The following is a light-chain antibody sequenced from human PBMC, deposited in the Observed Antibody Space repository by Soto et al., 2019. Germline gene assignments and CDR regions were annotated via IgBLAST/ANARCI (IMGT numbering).Light chain of an antibody. J-gene: IGKJ1*01. CDR2: GAS. V-gene: IGKV3-20*01. CDR1: QSVSSSY. Sequence: EIVLTQSPGTLSLSPGERATLSCRASQSVSSSYLAWYQQKPGQAPRLLIYGASSRATGIPDRFSCSGSVTDFTLTISRLEPEDFAVYYCQQYGSSHSFGQGTKVEIK. CDR3: QQYGSSHS.